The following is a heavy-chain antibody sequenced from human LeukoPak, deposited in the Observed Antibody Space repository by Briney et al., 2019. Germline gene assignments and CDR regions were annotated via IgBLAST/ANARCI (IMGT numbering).Heavy chain of an antibody. CDR1: GGSISSSSYY. D-gene: IGHD6-13*01. CDR3: ASLSWGLYGMDV. J-gene: IGHJ6*02. V-gene: IGHV4-39*01. CDR2: ICYSGST. Sequence: ASETLSLTCTVSGGSISSSSYYWGWIRQPPGKGLEWIGSICYSGSTYYNPSLKSRVTISVDTSKNQFSLKLSSVTAADAAVYYCASLSWGLYGMDVWGQGTTVTVSS.